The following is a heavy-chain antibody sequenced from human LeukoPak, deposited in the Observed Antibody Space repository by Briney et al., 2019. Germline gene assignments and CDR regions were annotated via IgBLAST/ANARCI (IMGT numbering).Heavy chain of an antibody. D-gene: IGHD6-13*01. Sequence: SETLSLTCTVSGGSISSYYWSWIRQPPGKGLEWIGYNYYSGSTNYNPSLKSRVTISVDTSKNQFSLKLSSVTAADTAVYYCARAVRIAAAVYYFDYWGQGTLVTVSS. CDR2: NYYSGST. V-gene: IGHV4-59*12. CDR3: ARAVRIAAAVYYFDY. CDR1: GGSISSYY. J-gene: IGHJ4*02.